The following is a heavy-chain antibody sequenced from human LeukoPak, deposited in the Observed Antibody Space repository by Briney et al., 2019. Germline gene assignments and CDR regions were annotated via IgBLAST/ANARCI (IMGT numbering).Heavy chain of an antibody. CDR2: IIPIFGTA. D-gene: IGHD4-23*01. CDR1: GGTFSSYA. J-gene: IGHJ6*03. Sequence: SVKVSCKASGGTFSSYAISWVRQAPGQGLEWMGGIIPIFGTANYAQKFQGRVTITTDESTSTAYMELSSLRSEDTAVYYCARGVGGNPYYYYYYYMDVWGKGTTVTVSS. CDR3: ARGVGGNPYYYYYYYMDV. V-gene: IGHV1-69*05.